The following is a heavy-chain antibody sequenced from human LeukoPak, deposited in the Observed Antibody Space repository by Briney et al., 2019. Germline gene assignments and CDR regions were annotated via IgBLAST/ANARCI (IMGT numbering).Heavy chain of an antibody. CDR3: ARVRSYSGSPPSPFDI. J-gene: IGHJ3*02. V-gene: IGHV4-34*01. CDR2: INHSGST. CDR1: GGSFSGYY. Sequence: SETLSLTCAVYGGSFSGYYWSWIRQPPGKGLEWIGEINHSGSTNYNPSLKSRVTISVDTSKNQFSLKLSSVTAADTAVYYCARVRSYSGSPPSPFDIWGQGTMVTVSS. D-gene: IGHD1-26*01.